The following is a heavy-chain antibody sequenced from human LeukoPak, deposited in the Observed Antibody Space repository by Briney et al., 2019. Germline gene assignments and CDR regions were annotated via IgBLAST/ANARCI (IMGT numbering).Heavy chain of an antibody. J-gene: IGHJ4*02. CDR1: GFTFSSYS. D-gene: IGHD1-7*01. CDR2: ISSSSSYI. CDR3: ARDFRRQGTTPGY. V-gene: IGHV3-21*01. Sequence: GGSLRLSCAASGFTFSSYSMNWVRQAPGKGLEWVSSISSSSSYIYYADSVKGRFTISRDNAKNSLYLQMNSLRAEDTAVYYCARDFRRQGTTPGYWGQGTLVTVSS.